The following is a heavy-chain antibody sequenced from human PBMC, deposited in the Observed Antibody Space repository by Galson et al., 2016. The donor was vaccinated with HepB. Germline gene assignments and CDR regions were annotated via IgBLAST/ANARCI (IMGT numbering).Heavy chain of an antibody. CDR1: GFTFSTYA. Sequence: SLRLSCAASGFTFSTYAMNWVRQAPGKGLEWVSSISGSGGSTYYADSVKGRFTISRDNSKNTLYLQMNSLRAEDTAVYYCAKYVNPATVPIYGMDVWGQGTTVTVSS. V-gene: IGHV3-23*01. D-gene: IGHD4-11*01. CDR2: ISGSGGST. J-gene: IGHJ6*02. CDR3: AKYVNPATVPIYGMDV.